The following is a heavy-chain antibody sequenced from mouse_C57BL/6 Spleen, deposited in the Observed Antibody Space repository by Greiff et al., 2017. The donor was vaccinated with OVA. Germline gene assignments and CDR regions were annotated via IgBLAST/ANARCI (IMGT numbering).Heavy chain of an antibody. Sequence: QVQLQQSGPELVKPGASVQLSCTASGYTFTSYDITWVPQRPGQGLAWLGWIYPRDGRTKSNEKFKGKATLTVDTSSSTAYMELHSLTSEDSSVYFCARSGAYYSNYFYFDYWGQGTTLTVSS. J-gene: IGHJ2*01. V-gene: IGHV1-85*01. CDR2: IYPRDGRT. CDR3: ARSGAYYSNYFYFDY. D-gene: IGHD2-5*01. CDR1: GYTFTSYD.